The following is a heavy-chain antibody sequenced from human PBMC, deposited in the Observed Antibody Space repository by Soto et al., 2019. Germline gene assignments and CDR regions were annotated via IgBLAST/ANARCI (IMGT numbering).Heavy chain of an antibody. CDR3: AKYVWFGELLSYFDY. CDR2: ISGSGGST. J-gene: IGHJ4*02. Sequence: GGSLRLSCAASGFTFSSYAMSWVRQAPGKGLEWVSAISGSGGSTYYADSVKGRFTISRDNSKNTLYLQMNSLRAEDTAVYYCAKYVWFGELLSYFDYWGQGTLVTVSS. CDR1: GFTFSSYA. V-gene: IGHV3-23*01. D-gene: IGHD3-10*01.